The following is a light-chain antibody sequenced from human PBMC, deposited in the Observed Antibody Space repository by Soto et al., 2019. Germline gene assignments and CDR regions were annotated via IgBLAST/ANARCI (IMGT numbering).Light chain of an antibody. Sequence: IVMTQSPATLSVSPGERATLSCRASQSVSSNLAWYQQKPGQAPRLLIYGASTRATGIPARFSGSGSGTEFTLTISSLQSEDFAIYYCQHYNNWPPWTFGQGTKVESK. CDR1: QSVSSN. CDR2: GAS. V-gene: IGKV3-15*01. J-gene: IGKJ1*01. CDR3: QHYNNWPPWT.